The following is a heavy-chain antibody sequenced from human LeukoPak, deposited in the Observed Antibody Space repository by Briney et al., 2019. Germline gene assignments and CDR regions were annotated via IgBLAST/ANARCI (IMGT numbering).Heavy chain of an antibody. J-gene: IGHJ5*02. CDR3: ARVRGGWQGWFDP. V-gene: IGHV4-59*01. Sequence: SETLSLTCTVSGGSISSYYWSWIRQPPGKGLEWIGYIYYSGSTNYNPSLHSRVTISIDTSKNQFTLKLSSVTAADTAVYYCARVRGGWQGWFDPWGQGTLVTVSS. CDR1: GGSISSYY. D-gene: IGHD2-15*01. CDR2: IYYSGST.